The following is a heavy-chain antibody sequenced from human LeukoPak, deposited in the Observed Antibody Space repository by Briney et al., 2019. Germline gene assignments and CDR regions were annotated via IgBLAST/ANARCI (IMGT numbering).Heavy chain of an antibody. CDR1: GFTVRSNY. V-gene: IGHV3-53*04. D-gene: IGHD5-12*01. Sequence: PGGSLRLSCAASGFTVRSNYMSWVRQAPGKGLEWVSVIYSGGSTYYADSVKGRFTISRHNSKNTLYLQMNSLRTEDTAVYYCARAKAEMATIRFYYYYGMDVWGQGTTVTVSS. J-gene: IGHJ6*02. CDR2: IYSGGST. CDR3: ARAKAEMATIRFYYYYGMDV.